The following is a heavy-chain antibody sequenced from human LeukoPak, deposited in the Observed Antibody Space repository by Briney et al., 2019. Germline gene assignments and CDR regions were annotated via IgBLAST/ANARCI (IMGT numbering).Heavy chain of an antibody. D-gene: IGHD6-13*01. CDR3: ARGSSWYDY. Sequence: ASVKVSCKASGYTFTSYYMHWVRQAPGQGLEWMGIINPSGGSTSYAQKFQGRVTITRDTSASTAYMELSSLRSEDMAVYYCARGSSWYDYWGQGTLVTVSS. CDR2: INPSGGST. CDR1: GYTFTSYY. V-gene: IGHV1-46*01. J-gene: IGHJ4*02.